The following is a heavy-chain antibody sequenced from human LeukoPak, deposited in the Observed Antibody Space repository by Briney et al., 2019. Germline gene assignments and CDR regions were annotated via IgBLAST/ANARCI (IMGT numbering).Heavy chain of an antibody. Sequence: SETLSLTRTVSSFSFTTDYYWGWIRQPPGKGLEWIGSVFRTGGTYYNPSLRNRVSISLDMSKNQFSLSLHSVTAADTAVYYCSGERAGTIVDFWGRGTLVTVSS. CDR2: VFRTGGT. CDR3: SGERAGTIVDF. V-gene: IGHV4-38-2*02. D-gene: IGHD3-3*01. CDR1: SFSFTTDYY. J-gene: IGHJ4*02.